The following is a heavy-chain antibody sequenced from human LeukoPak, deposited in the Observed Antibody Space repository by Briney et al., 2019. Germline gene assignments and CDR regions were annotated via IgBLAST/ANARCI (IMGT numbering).Heavy chain of an antibody. V-gene: IGHV3-48*02. J-gene: IGHJ2*01. Sequence: GGSLRLSCVASGFTFRSYSMNWVRQAPGKGLEWVSYISSSGSTVYYADAVKGRFTISRDNAKNSLYPQMSSLRDEDTAVYYCATVAMEDRYFDLWGRGTLVTVSS. CDR3: ATVAMEDRYFDL. D-gene: IGHD5-18*01. CDR2: ISSSGSTV. CDR1: GFTFRSYS.